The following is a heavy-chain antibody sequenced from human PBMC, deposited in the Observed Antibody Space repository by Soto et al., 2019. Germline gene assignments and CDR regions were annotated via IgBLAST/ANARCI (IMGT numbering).Heavy chain of an antibody. CDR2: ISYDGSNK. Sequence: GGSLRLSCAASGFTFSSYAMHWVRQAPGKGLEWVAVISYDGSNKYYEDSVKGRFTISRDNSKNTLYLQMNSLRAEDTAVYYCAKDSAGGSDSYYFDYWGHGTLVTVSS. CDR3: AKDSAGGSDSYYFDY. J-gene: IGHJ4*01. V-gene: IGHV3-30-3*02. CDR1: GFTFSSYA. D-gene: IGHD3-16*01.